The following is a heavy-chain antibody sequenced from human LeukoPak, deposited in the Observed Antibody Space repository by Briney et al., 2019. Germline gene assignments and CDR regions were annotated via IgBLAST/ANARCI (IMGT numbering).Heavy chain of an antibody. CDR3: ARHSRSDDSRRLLHC. J-gene: IGHJ4*02. CDR1: GYSFTNNW. Sequence: GESLKISCKASGYSFTNNWIVWVRQTPGKGLEWMGIIFPSDFTTKYSPSFQGQVTISADKSISTVYLQWSSLKASDTATYYCARHSRSDDSRRLLHCWGQGTLVTVSS. V-gene: IGHV5-51*01. D-gene: IGHD1-26*01. CDR2: IFPSDFTT.